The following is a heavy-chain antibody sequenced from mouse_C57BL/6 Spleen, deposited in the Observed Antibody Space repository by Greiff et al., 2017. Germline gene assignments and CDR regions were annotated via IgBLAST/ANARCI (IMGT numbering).Heavy chain of an antibody. D-gene: IGHD2-2*01. Sequence: QVQLQQSGAELVRPGASVKLSCKASGYTFTDYYINWVKQRPGQGLEWIARIYPGSGNTYYNEKFKGKATLTAEKSSSTAYMQLSSLTSEDSAVYYCAREGISTMVTTGGYWGQGTTLTVSS. CDR2: IYPGSGNT. V-gene: IGHV1-76*01. J-gene: IGHJ2*01. CDR3: AREGISTMVTTGGY. CDR1: GYTFTDYY.